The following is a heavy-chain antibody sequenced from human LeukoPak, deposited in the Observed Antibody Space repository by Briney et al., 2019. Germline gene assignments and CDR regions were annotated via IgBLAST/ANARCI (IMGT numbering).Heavy chain of an antibody. V-gene: IGHV3-33*06. J-gene: IGHJ4*02. CDR1: GFTFSSYG. CDR3: AKDPHQRIAVAGYFDY. D-gene: IGHD6-19*01. CDR2: IWYDGSNK. Sequence: GGSLRLSCAASGFTFSSYGMHWVRQAPGKGLEWVAVIWYDGSNKNYADSVKGRFTIYRDNSKNTLYLQMNSLRVEDTAVYYCAKDPHQRIAVAGYFDYWGQGTLVTVSS.